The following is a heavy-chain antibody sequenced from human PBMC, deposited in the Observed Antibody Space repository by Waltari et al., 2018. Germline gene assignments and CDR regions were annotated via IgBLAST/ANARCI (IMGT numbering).Heavy chain of an antibody. J-gene: IGHJ3*02. CDR2: SRDKANSYIT. D-gene: IGHD6-25*01. V-gene: IGHV3-72*01. Sequence: EVQVVQSGGGLVQPGGYLRLSCEASRFTLSDFYMDWVRQAPGKGLEWVGRSRDKANSYITEYAASVEGRFSISRDDSRNSLYLQMNSLKTEDTAMYYCVRAASGLDIWGQGTMVTVSS. CDR3: VRAASGLDI. CDR1: RFTLSDFY.